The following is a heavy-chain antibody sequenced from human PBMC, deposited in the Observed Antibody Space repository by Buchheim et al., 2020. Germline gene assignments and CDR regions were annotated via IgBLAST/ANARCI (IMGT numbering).Heavy chain of an antibody. CDR2: ISGSGGST. J-gene: IGHJ6*02. CDR1: GFTFSSYA. CDR3: AKDRDSGAYDYVWGSYRYGYGMDV. Sequence: EVQLLESGGGLVQPGGSLRLSCAASGFTFSSYAMSWVRQAPGKGLEWVSAISGSGGSTYYADSVKGRFTISRDNSKTTLYLQMNSLRAEDTAVYYCAKDRDSGAYDYVWGSYRYGYGMDVWGQGTT. D-gene: IGHD3-16*02. V-gene: IGHV3-23*01.